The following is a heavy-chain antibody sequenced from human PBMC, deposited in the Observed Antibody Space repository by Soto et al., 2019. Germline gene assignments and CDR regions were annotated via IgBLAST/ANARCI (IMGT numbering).Heavy chain of an antibody. CDR3: ARVSALEAAAGYNWFDP. D-gene: IGHD6-13*01. J-gene: IGHJ5*02. V-gene: IGHV1-2*04. CDR1: GYTFTGYY. Sequence: GASVKVSCKASGYTFTGYYMHWVRQAPGQGLEWMGWINPNSGGTNYAQKFQGWVTMTRDTSISTAYMELSRLRSDDTAVYYCARVSALEAAAGYNWFDPWGQGTLVTVSS. CDR2: INPNSGGT.